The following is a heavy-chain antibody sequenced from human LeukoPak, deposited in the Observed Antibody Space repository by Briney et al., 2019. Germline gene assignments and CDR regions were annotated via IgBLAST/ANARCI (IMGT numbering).Heavy chain of an antibody. CDR3: ARHAGYYGLDV. V-gene: IGHV4-4*08. CDR1: GSPISSYY. Sequence: SETLSLTCTVSGSPISSYYWSWIRQPPGKGLEWIGYIYTSGSSYYNPSLKSRITISVDTSKNQFSLKLSSVTAADTAVYYCARHAGYYGLDVWGQGTTVTVSS. J-gene: IGHJ6*02. CDR2: IYTSGSS.